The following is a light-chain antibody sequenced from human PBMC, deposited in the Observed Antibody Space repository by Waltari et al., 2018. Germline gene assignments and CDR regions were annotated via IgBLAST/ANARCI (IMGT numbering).Light chain of an antibody. CDR1: QTVTSSY. CDR3: QQYGSSPIT. J-gene: IGKJ5*01. Sequence: EIVLTQSPGTLAFSPGEGATLSCRASQTVTSSYLAWYQQKPGQAPPLLIYGASSRATAIPDKFSGSGSGADFTLTISRLEPEDSAVYYCQQYGSSPITFGQGTRLEIK. V-gene: IGKV3-20*01. CDR2: GAS.